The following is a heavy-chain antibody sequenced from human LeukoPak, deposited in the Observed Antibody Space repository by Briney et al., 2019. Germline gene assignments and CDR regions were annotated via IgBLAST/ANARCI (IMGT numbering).Heavy chain of an antibody. CDR2: ISAYNGNT. J-gene: IGHJ4*02. CDR1: GYTFTSYG. D-gene: IGHD6-6*01. V-gene: IGHV1-18*01. CDR3: ARAQFEYSSSLIGH. Sequence: ASVKVSCKASGYTFTSYGISWVRQAPGQGLEWTGWISAYNGNTNYAQKLQGRVTMTTDTSTSTAYMELRSLRSDDTAVYYCARAQFEYSSSLIGHWGQGTLVTVSS.